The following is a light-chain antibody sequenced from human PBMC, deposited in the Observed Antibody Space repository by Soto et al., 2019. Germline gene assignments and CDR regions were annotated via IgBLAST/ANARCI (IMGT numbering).Light chain of an antibody. CDR3: MQGTHWPIT. Sequence: DVLMTQSRLSLPVTRGQPASISGRSSQSVVHSDGIAYFSWFQQRPGRSPRRLIYKVSNRDSGVPARFSGSGSGTDFALKISRVEAEDVGVYYCMQGTHWPITFGQGTRLEIK. V-gene: IGKV2-30*02. CDR2: KVS. J-gene: IGKJ5*01. CDR1: QSVVHSDGIAY.